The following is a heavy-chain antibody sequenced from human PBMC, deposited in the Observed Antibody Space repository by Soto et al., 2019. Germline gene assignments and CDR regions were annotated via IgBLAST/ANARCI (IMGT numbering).Heavy chain of an antibody. CDR2: IKSKTDGGTT. J-gene: IGHJ5*02. V-gene: IGHV3-15*01. CDR3: TTDRPRAFSPIVVVPAAFDP. CDR1: GFTFSNAW. D-gene: IGHD2-2*01. Sequence: LRLSCAASGFTFSNAWMSWVRQTPGKGLEWVGRIKSKTDGGTTDYAAPVKGRFTISRDDSKNTLYLQMNSLKTEDTAVYYCTTDRPRAFSPIVVVPAAFDPWGQGTLVTVSS.